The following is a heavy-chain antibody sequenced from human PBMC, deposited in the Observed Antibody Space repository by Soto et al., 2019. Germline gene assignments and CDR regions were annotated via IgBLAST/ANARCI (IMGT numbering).Heavy chain of an antibody. D-gene: IGHD3-16*02. Sequence: GGSLRLSCAASGFSFSTYAMHWVRQAPGKGLEWVAVIWNDGTYQYYADSVRGRFTISRDNSKNTVYLAMSSLRAEDTAVYYCAKEAFGGIIVMADWGQGNLATVSA. CDR1: GFSFSTYA. CDR3: AKEAFGGIIVMAD. V-gene: IGHV3-33*06. J-gene: IGHJ4*02. CDR2: IWNDGTYQ.